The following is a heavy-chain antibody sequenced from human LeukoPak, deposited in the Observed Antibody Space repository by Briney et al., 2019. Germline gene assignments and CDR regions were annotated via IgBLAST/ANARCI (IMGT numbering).Heavy chain of an antibody. V-gene: IGHV3-23*01. D-gene: IGHD1-26*01. CDR2: IEVGGAIT. CDR3: AKPLGGSYLFDR. J-gene: IGHJ4*02. CDR1: GFTFSSYA. Sequence: GGSLRLSCAASGFTFSSYAMTWVRRAPGKGLEWVSTIEVGGAITHYAASVKGRFTISRDTSKKILYLQMDSLRPEDTAVYYCAKPLGGSYLFDRWGQGTLVTVSS.